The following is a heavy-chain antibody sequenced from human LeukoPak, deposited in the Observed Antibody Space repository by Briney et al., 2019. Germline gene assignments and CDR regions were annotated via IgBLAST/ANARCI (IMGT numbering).Heavy chain of an antibody. D-gene: IGHD3-22*01. J-gene: IGHJ6*02. CDR3: ARERYYYDSSGYLNYYYYYGMDV. Sequence: SETLSLTCTVSGGSISSGGYYWSWIRQHLGKGLEWIGYIYYSGSTYYNPSLKSRVTISVDTSKNQFSLKLSSVTAADTAVYYCARERYYYDSSGYLNYYYYYGMDVWGQGTTVTVSS. CDR2: IYYSGST. CDR1: GGSISSGGYY. V-gene: IGHV4-31*03.